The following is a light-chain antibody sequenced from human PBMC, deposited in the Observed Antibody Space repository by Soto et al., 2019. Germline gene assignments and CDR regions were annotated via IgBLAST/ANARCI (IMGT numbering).Light chain of an antibody. Sequence: QSVLTQPPSVSGAPGQRVTISCTGSSSNIGAGYDVHWYQQLPGTAPKLLIYGNSKRPSGVPDRFSGSKSGTSASLAITGFQAEDEADYYCQSFDSSLSGPVVFGGGTKVTVL. CDR2: GNS. CDR3: QSFDSSLSGPVV. J-gene: IGLJ2*01. CDR1: SSNIGAGYD. V-gene: IGLV1-40*01.